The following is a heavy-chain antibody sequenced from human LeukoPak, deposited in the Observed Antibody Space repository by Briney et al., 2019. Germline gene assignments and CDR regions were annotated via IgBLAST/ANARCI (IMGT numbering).Heavy chain of an antibody. CDR1: GVTFSSYE. V-gene: IGHV3-48*03. CDR3: ARVPGSSGWNYYFDY. D-gene: IGHD6-19*01. CDR2: ISSGGNTV. J-gene: IGHJ4*02. Sequence: GGSLRLSCAASGVTFSSYEMNWVRQAPGKGLEWVSYISSGGNTVHYGDSVKGRFTISRDNPKNSLYLQMNSLRAEDKAVYYCARVPGSSGWNYYFDYWGQGTLLTVSS.